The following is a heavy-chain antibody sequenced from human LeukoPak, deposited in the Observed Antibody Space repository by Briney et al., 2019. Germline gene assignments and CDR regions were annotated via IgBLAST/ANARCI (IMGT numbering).Heavy chain of an antibody. V-gene: IGHV3-48*01. CDR1: GFTFSSYS. D-gene: IGHD4-23*01. CDR2: ISSSSNTI. CDR3: AKDLHGGYSSDY. Sequence: PGGSLRLSCAASGFTFSSYSMNWVRQAPGKGLEWVSYISSSSNTIYYADSVKGRFTISKDNSKATLYLQMNSLRPEDTAVYYCAKDLHGGYSSDYWGQGTLVTVFS. J-gene: IGHJ4*02.